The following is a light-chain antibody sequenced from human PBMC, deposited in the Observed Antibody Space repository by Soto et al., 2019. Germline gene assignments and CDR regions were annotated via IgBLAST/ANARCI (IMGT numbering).Light chain of an antibody. J-gene: IGLJ3*02. CDR1: SSDVGTHGY. Sequence: QSVLTQPPSASGSPGQSVTISCTGTSSDVGTHGYVSWYQQHAGKAPKLMIYDVTKRPSGVPDLFSGSKSANTASLTVSGLQAEDEADYYCMCYAGGNNWVFGGGTKLTVL. CDR3: MCYAGGNNWV. V-gene: IGLV2-8*01. CDR2: DVT.